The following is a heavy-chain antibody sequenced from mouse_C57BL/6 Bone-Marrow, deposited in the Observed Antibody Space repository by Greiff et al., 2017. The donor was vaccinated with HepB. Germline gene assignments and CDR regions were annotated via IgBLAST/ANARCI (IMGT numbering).Heavy chain of an antibody. CDR3: ASPIYYDYDGAWFAY. J-gene: IGHJ3*01. CDR1: GFTFSDYG. V-gene: IGHV5-17*01. D-gene: IGHD2-4*01. CDR2: ISSGSSTI. Sequence: EVQGVESGGGLVKPGGSLKLSCAASGFTFSDYGMHWVRQAPEKGLEWVAYISSGSSTIYYADTVKGRFTISRDNAKNTLFLQMTSLRSEDTAVYYCASPIYYDYDGAWFAYWGQGTLVTVSA.